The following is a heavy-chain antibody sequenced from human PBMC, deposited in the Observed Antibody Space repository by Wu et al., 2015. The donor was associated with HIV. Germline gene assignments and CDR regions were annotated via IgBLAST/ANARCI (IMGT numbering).Heavy chain of an antibody. J-gene: IGHJ1*01. Sequence: QVHLVQSGAEVKKPGSSVKVSCKASGGIFSNSAISWVRLAPGEGLEWMGGIIPVFGTSKYTQKFQDRVTITSDESTSTSYMELNSLRSEDTAIYYCAREGSSTWYPQDEYFQHWGQGTLVIVSS. CDR3: AREGSSTWYPQDEYFQH. V-gene: IGHV1-69*05. CDR1: GGIFSNSA. D-gene: IGHD6-13*01. CDR2: IIPVFGTS.